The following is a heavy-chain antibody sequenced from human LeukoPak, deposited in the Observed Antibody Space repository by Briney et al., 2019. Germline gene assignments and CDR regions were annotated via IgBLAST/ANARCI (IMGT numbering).Heavy chain of an antibody. CDR2: FDPEDGET. D-gene: IGHD2-15*01. J-gene: IGHJ4*02. CDR3: ATDPVGAANFDY. CDR1: GYTLTELS. V-gene: IGHV1-24*01. Sequence: ASVQVSCKVSGYTLTELSVHWVRQAPGKGLEWMGGFDPEDGETIYAQKFQGRVTMTEDTSTDTAYMELSSLRSEDTAVYYGATDPVGAANFDYWGQGSLVTVSS.